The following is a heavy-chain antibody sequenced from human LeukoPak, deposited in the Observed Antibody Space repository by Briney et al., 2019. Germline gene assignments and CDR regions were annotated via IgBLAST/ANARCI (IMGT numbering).Heavy chain of an antibody. Sequence: PGGSLRLSCAASGFTFSSSAMHWVRQAPGKGLEWVAFIRFDGTNKYYADSVKGRFTISRDNSKNMLYLQMNSLRAEDTAVYYCAKGYSYGYEYWGQGALVTVSS. V-gene: IGHV3-30*02. CDR3: AKGYSYGYEY. D-gene: IGHD5-18*01. CDR2: IRFDGTNK. CDR1: GFTFSSSA. J-gene: IGHJ4*02.